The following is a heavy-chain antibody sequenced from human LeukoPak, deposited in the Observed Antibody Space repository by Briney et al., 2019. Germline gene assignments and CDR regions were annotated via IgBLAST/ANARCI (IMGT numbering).Heavy chain of an antibody. D-gene: IGHD5-18*01. V-gene: IGHV4-59*01. J-gene: IGHJ4*02. Sequence: PSETLSLTCTVSGGSISSYYWNWIRQPPGKGLEWIGFIYYSGSTNYNPSLKSRVIISVDTSKNQFSLKLSSVTAADTAVYYCARGNSYLDYWGQGTLVTVSS. CDR1: GGSISSYY. CDR2: IYYSGST. CDR3: ARGNSYLDY.